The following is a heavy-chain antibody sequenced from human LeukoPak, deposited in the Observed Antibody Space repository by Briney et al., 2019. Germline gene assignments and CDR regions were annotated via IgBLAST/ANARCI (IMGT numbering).Heavy chain of an antibody. D-gene: IGHD2-15*01. CDR3: ARGGCSGGSCYFARRFEYFQH. J-gene: IGHJ1*01. CDR1: GGSFSGYY. Sequence: SETLSLTCAVYGGSFSGYYWSWIRQPPGKGLEWIGEINHSGSTNYNPSLKSRVTISVDTSKNQFSLKLSSVTAADTAVYYCARGGCSGGSCYFARRFEYFQHWGQGTLVTVSS. V-gene: IGHV4-34*01. CDR2: INHSGST.